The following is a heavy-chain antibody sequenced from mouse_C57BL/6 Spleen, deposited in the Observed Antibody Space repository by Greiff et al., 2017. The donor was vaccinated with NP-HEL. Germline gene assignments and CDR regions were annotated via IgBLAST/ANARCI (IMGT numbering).Heavy chain of an antibody. D-gene: IGHD1-1*01. Sequence: EVHLVESGGDLVKPGGSLKLSCAASGFTFSSYGMSWVRQTPDKRLEWVATISSGGSYTYYPDSVKGRFTISRDNAKNTLYLQMSSLKSEDTAMYYCARHTLITTGYFDVWGTGTTVTVSS. J-gene: IGHJ1*03. CDR2: ISSGGSYT. V-gene: IGHV5-6*01. CDR1: GFTFSSYG. CDR3: ARHTLITTGYFDV.